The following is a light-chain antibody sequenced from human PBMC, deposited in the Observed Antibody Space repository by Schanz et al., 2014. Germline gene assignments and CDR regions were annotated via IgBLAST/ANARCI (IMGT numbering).Light chain of an antibody. J-gene: IGLJ3*02. CDR3: SSYTSSSNWV. CDR2: DVS. V-gene: IGLV2-14*03. CDR1: SSDVGGYDY. Sequence: QSALTQPASVSGSPGQSITISCTGTSSDVGGYDYVSWYQQHPGKAPKLMIYDVSNRPSGISYRFSGSKSSNTASLTISGLEAEDEADYYCSSYTSSSNWVFGGGTKLTVL.